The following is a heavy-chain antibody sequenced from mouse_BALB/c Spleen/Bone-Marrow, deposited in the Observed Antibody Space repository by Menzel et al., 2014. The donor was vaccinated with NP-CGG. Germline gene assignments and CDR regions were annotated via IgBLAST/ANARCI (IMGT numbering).Heavy chain of an antibody. D-gene: IGHD1-2*01. CDR3: ARVVTTATLYWYFDV. V-gene: IGHV5-4*02. CDR2: ISDGGSYT. CDR1: GFTFSDYY. J-gene: IGHJ1*01. Sequence: EVMLVESGGGLVKPGGSLKLSCAASGFTFSDYYMYWVRQTPGKRLEWVATISDGGSYTYYPDSVKGRFTISRDNAKNNLYLQMSSLKSEDTAMYYCARVVTTATLYWYFDVWGAGTTVTVSS.